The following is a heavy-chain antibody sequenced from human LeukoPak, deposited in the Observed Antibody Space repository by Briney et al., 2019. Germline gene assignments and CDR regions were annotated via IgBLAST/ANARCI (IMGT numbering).Heavy chain of an antibody. Sequence: GGSLRLSCVASGITFSNYAVSWVRQAPEKGLDWVSVISGSAHKIRYADSVKGRFTISRDNSENTLYLQMNSLRAEDTAVYYCAKGHYDFWSGYPAGIDSWGQGTLVTVSS. CDR1: GITFSNYA. CDR2: ISGSAHKI. V-gene: IGHV3-23*01. CDR3: AKGHYDFWSGYPAGIDS. J-gene: IGHJ4*02. D-gene: IGHD3-3*01.